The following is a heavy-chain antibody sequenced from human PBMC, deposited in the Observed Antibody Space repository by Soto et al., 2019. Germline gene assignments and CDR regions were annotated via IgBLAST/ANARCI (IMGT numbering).Heavy chain of an antibody. CDR2: INPSGGST. V-gene: IGHV1-46*03. CDR1: GYTFTSYY. D-gene: IGHD5-12*01. CDR3: ARVNIVATDIYCFDC. Sequence: ASVKVSCKASGYTFTSYYMHWVRQAPGQGLEWMGRINPSGGSTSDAQKLQGRVTMTRDTTTSTVYMELSSLRSEDTAVYFCARVNIVATDIYCFDCFGQGTLVTGSS. J-gene: IGHJ4*02.